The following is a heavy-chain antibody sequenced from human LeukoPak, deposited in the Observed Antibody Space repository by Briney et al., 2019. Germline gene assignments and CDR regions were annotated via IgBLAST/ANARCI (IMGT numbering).Heavy chain of an antibody. J-gene: IGHJ4*02. CDR1: GFTFGTYG. V-gene: IGHV3-30*02. D-gene: IGHD3-16*01. Sequence: GGSLRLSCAASGFTFGTYGMHWVRQAPGKGLEWVAFIRYDGTNKYYADSVKGRFTISRDNAKNSLYLQMNSLRAEDTAVYYCARDTTKITRLYYFDYWGPGTLVTVSS. CDR2: IRYDGTNK. CDR3: ARDTTKITRLYYFDY.